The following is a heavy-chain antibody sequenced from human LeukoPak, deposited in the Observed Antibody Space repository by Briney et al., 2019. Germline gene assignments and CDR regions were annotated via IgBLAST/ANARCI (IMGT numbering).Heavy chain of an antibody. CDR1: GFTFDDYA. Sequence: PGGSLRLSCAASGFTFDDYAMHWVRQAPGKGLEWVSGISWNSGSIGYADSVKGRFTISRDNAKNSLYLQMNSLRAEDTALYYCAKDMLVYYDSSGGFDYWGQGTLVTVSS. V-gene: IGHV3-9*01. D-gene: IGHD3-22*01. CDR2: ISWNSGSI. J-gene: IGHJ4*02. CDR3: AKDMLVYYDSSGGFDY.